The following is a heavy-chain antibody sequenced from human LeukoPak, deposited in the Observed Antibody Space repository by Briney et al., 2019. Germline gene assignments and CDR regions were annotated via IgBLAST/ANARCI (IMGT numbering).Heavy chain of an antibody. D-gene: IGHD4-23*01. Sequence: SVKVSCKASGGTFSSYAISWVRQAPGQGLEWMGRIIPIFGTANYAQKFQGRVTITTDESTSTAYMELSSLRSEDTAVYYCATEGDYGGNYLDYWGQGTLVTVSS. CDR3: ATEGDYGGNYLDY. CDR1: GGTFSSYA. V-gene: IGHV1-69*05. J-gene: IGHJ4*02. CDR2: IIPIFGTA.